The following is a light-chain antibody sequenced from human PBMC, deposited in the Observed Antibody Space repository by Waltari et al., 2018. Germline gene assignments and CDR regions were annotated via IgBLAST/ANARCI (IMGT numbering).Light chain of an antibody. Sequence: QSALTQPASVSGSPVQSITISCTGPVSDIGASNHVSWFQQHPGKVPKLMVYDVTNRPSGVSNRFSGSKSGNTASLTISGLQAEDEAYYYCSSYTTSSTVVFGGGTKLTVL. CDR1: VSDIGASNH. J-gene: IGLJ3*02. CDR2: DVT. V-gene: IGLV2-14*03. CDR3: SSYTTSSTVV.